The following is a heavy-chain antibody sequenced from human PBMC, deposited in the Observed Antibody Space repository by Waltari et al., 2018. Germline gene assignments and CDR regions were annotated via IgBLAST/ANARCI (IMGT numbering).Heavy chain of an antibody. D-gene: IGHD6-19*01. CDR1: GFTFSGRW. J-gene: IGHJ5*02. V-gene: IGHV3-7*01. Sequence: EVQLVESGGGLLQPGGSLRLSCAASGFTFSGRWMSWVRQAPGRGGGWVANINKDGREKVDVDSGNGRFTISRDNAKSSLFLQMSGLRADDTAVYYCARGAGWLAYHWGQGTVVTVSS. CDR3: ARGAGWLAYH. CDR2: INKDGREK.